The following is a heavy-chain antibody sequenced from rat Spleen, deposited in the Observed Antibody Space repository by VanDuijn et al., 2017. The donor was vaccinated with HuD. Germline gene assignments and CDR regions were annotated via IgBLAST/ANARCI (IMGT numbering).Heavy chain of an antibody. Sequence: QVQLKESGPGLVQPSQTLSLTCTVSGFSLSSYGVIWVRQPPGKGLAWMGVIWGNGNTNYNSAIKSRLSISRDTSKSQVFLKMNSLQTEDTAMYFCARSHTMGISFDYWGQGVMVTVSS. CDR3: ARSHTMGISFDY. CDR2: IWGNGNT. J-gene: IGHJ2*01. CDR1: GFSLSSYG. V-gene: IGHV2-13*01. D-gene: IGHD1-7*01.